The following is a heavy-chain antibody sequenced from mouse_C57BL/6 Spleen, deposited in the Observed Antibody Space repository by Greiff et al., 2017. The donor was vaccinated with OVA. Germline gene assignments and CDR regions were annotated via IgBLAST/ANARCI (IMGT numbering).Heavy chain of an antibody. Sequence: QVQLQQPGAELVRPGSSVKLSCKASGYTFTSYWMHWVKQRPIQGLEWIGNIDPSDSEPHYNQKFKDKATLTVDKSSSTAYMQLSSLTSEDSAVYYCAREDYYGSHAMDYWGQGTSVTVSS. CDR1: GYTFTSYW. V-gene: IGHV1-52*01. CDR3: AREDYYGSHAMDY. J-gene: IGHJ4*01. D-gene: IGHD1-1*01. CDR2: IDPSDSEP.